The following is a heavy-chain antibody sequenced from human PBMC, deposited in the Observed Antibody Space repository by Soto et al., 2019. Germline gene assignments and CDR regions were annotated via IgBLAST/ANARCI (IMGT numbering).Heavy chain of an antibody. J-gene: IGHJ4*02. CDR1: GCSISSGGYY. D-gene: IGHD3-10*01. Sequence: QVQLPESGPGLVTPSQTLSLPCTVSGCSISSGGYYWRWIRQHPGKGLEWIGYSYYSGSTYYNPSLKSRVTISVDTSKTQFSLKLSSVTAADTAVYYCARADNYGVRVPDYWGQGTLVTVSS. CDR2: SYYSGST. CDR3: ARADNYGVRVPDY. V-gene: IGHV4-31*03.